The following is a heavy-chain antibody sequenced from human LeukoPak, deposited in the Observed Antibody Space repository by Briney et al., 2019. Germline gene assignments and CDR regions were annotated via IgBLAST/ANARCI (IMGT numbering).Heavy chain of an antibody. J-gene: IGHJ4*02. D-gene: IGHD6-13*01. Sequence: ASVKVSCKAFGYTFTSNYMHWVRQAPGQGLEWMGWINPNSGGTNYAQKFQGRVTMTRDTSISTAYMELSRLRSDDTAVYYCARVFQKQLSDYWGQGSLVTVSS. CDR1: GYTFTSNY. CDR3: ARVFQKQLSDY. CDR2: INPNSGGT. V-gene: IGHV1-2*02.